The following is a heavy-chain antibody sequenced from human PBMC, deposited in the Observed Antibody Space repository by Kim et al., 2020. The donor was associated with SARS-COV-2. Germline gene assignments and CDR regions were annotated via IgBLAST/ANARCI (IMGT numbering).Heavy chain of an antibody. CDR2: IDATSRHI. J-gene: IGHJ4*02. V-gene: IGHV3-21*01. CDR3: ARDYREVGFDY. D-gene: IGHD2-2*01. CDR1: GFTFTSHS. Sequence: GGSLRLSCATSGFTFTSHSLNWVRQPPGKGLEWVSSIDATSRHIFEADSVKGRFTIFRDNAKSSLYLQMNSLRVEDTAVVYCARDYREVGFDYWGQGTLVTITS.